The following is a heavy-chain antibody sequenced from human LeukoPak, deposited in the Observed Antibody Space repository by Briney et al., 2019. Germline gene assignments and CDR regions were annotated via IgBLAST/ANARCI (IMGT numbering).Heavy chain of an antibody. Sequence: GGSLRLTCAASGFTFSTYWMHWVRQAPGKGLVWVSRIDSDGSTTSYADSVQGRFSISRDNAKNTLHLQMNSLRADDTAVYFCARDSGRGVTTSINYWGQGTLVTVSS. CDR3: ARDSGRGVTTSINY. D-gene: IGHD3-10*01. CDR2: IDSDGSTT. CDR1: GFTFSTYW. J-gene: IGHJ4*02. V-gene: IGHV3-74*01.